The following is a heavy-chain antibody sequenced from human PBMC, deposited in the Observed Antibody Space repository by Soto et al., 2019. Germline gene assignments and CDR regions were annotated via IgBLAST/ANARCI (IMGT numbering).Heavy chain of an antibody. CDR2: INPATGAA. J-gene: IGHJ3*02. Sequence: QLHLVQSGAVVKKPGASVTVSCSASGYPVTAYYMHWVRQAPGRGLEWMGGINPATGAAKYTQTFQGRVPMTRVTSTSTVFMELSGLTSEDTAVFYCARGGGVGVAGSAAFDMWGQGTLVTVSS. D-gene: IGHD3-3*01. V-gene: IGHV1-2*02. CDR3: ARGGGVGVAGSAAFDM. CDR1: GYPVTAYY.